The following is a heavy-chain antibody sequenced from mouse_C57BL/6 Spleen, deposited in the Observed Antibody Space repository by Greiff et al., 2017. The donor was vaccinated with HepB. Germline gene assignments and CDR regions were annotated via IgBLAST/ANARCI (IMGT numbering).Heavy chain of an antibody. D-gene: IGHD1-1*01. CDR1: GYTFTSYW. V-gene: IGHV1-72*01. Sequence: VQLQQSGAELVKPGASVKLSCQASGYTFTSYWMHWVKQRPGRGLEWIGRIDPNSGGTKYNEKFKSKATLTVDKPASTAYMPLSSLTTEDSAVYDCARADYGSSPFAYWGQGTLVTVSA. CDR3: ARADYGSSPFAY. J-gene: IGHJ3*01. CDR2: IDPNSGGT.